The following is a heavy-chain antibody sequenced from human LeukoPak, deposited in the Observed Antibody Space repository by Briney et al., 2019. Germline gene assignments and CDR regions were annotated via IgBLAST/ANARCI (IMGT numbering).Heavy chain of an antibody. Sequence: GESLKISCKGSGYSFTTYSIGWVRQMPGKGLEWMGIIYPGDSDTRYSPSFQGQVTISADKSISTAYLQWSSLKASDTAMYYCARHEYSSAWYSGWFDPWGQGTLVTVSS. J-gene: IGHJ5*02. CDR1: GYSFTTYS. D-gene: IGHD6-19*01. CDR2: IYPGDSDT. V-gene: IGHV5-51*01. CDR3: ARHEYSSAWYSGWFDP.